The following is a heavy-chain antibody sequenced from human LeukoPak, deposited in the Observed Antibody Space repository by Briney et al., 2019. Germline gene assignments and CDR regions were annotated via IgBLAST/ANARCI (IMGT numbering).Heavy chain of an antibody. CDR3: ARRAYYDSSGYHPTSGYFDL. CDR2: IYSNGIT. J-gene: IGHJ2*01. Sequence: SETLSLTCTVSGGSMFSYYWNWIRQPPGKGLEWLGYIYSNGITNYSPSLRSRGTISIATSKNQISLRLTSVTAADTAIYYCARRAYYDSSGYHPTSGYFDLWGRGTLVTVS. V-gene: IGHV4-4*08. CDR1: GGSMFSYY. D-gene: IGHD3-22*01.